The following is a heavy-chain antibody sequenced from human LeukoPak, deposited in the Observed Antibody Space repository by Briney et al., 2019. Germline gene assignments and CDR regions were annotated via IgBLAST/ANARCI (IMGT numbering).Heavy chain of an antibody. Sequence: SETLSLTCTVSGGSISSYYWSWIRQPAGKGLEWIGRIYTSGSTNYNPSLKSRVTMSVDTSKNQFSLKLSSVTAADTAVYYCAREAAWFGELLFDYWGQGTLVTVSS. J-gene: IGHJ4*02. D-gene: IGHD3-10*01. CDR3: AREAAWFGELLFDY. V-gene: IGHV4-4*07. CDR1: GGSISSYY. CDR2: IYTSGST.